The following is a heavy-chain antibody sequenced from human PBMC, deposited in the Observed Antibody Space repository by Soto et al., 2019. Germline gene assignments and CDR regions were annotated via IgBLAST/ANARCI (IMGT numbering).Heavy chain of an antibody. D-gene: IGHD3-10*01. CDR2: IYYSGST. J-gene: IGHJ6*02. CDR3: ARVGSGSYYKEYYYYGMDV. Sequence: SDTQSLTCTGSGGSIRSTSYYWGWILPPPGKGLEWIGSIYYSGSTYYNPSLKSRVTISVDTSKNQFSLKLSSVTAADTAVYYCARVGSGSYYKEYYYYGMDVWGQGSTVTVSS. V-gene: IGHV4-39*01. CDR1: GGSIRSTSYY.